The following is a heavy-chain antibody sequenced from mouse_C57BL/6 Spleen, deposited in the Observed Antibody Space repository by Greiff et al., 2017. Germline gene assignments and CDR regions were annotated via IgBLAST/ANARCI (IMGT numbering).Heavy chain of an antibody. D-gene: IGHD1-1*01. J-gene: IGHJ2*01. Sequence: EVQLQQSGPELVKPGASVKISCKASGYSFTGYFMNWVMQSHGKSLEWIGRINPYNGDTFYNQKFKGKATLTVDKSSSTAHMELRSLTSEDSEVYYCARKGGNYYGRYFDYWGQGTTLTVSS. CDR3: ARKGGNYYGRYFDY. CDR2: INPYNGDT. V-gene: IGHV1-20*01. CDR1: GYSFTGYF.